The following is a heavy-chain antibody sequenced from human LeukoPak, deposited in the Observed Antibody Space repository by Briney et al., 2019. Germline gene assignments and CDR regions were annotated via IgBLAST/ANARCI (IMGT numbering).Heavy chain of an antibody. D-gene: IGHD4-17*01. CDR1: GFTFSSYS. Sequence: PGGSLRPSCAASGFTFSSYSMNWVRQTPGKGLEWVSYISSSSSTIYYADSVKGRFTISRDNAKNSLYLQMNSLRAEDTAVYYCASQMTTVTTSAFDIWGQGTLVTVSS. V-gene: IGHV3-48*01. CDR3: ASQMTTVTTSAFDI. CDR2: ISSSSSTI. J-gene: IGHJ3*02.